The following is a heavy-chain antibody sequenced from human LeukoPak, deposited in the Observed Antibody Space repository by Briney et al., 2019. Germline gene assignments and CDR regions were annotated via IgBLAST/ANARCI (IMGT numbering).Heavy chain of an antibody. D-gene: IGHD2-15*01. CDR2: ITSGGNT. Sequence: GGSLRLSCAASGFTFSNYAMTWVRQAPGKGRQWVSTITSGGNTYYADSVKGRFTISRDNSKNTLYLQMNSLRAEDTAVYHCAKYCSGGNCYSGLYWGQGTLVTVSS. CDR1: GFTFSNYA. J-gene: IGHJ4*02. CDR3: AKYCSGGNCYSGLY. V-gene: IGHV3-23*01.